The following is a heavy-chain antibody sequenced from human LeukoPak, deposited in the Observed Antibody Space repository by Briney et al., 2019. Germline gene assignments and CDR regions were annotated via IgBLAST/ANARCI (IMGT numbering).Heavy chain of an antibody. CDR2: ILDDGSNK. Sequence: GGALRFSRAACLFTLSRYGLHGGRPAPGKGVGCGALILDDGSNKYYADSVKGRFTVSRDNSKNTLDMQMNSLRAEDTAVYYCARGSCTGDNCRPYYYYGMDVWGQGTTVTVSS. D-gene: IGHD2-8*02. CDR3: ARGSCTGDNCRPYYYYGMDV. CDR1: LFTLSRYG. V-gene: IGHV3-33*01. J-gene: IGHJ6*02.